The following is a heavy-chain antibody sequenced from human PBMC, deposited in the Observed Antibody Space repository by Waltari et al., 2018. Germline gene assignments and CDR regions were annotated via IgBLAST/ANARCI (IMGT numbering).Heavy chain of an antibody. CDR2: IYYSGST. CDR3: ARTHGSGWYYYYGMDV. D-gene: IGHD6-19*01. V-gene: IGHV4-59*01. CDR1: GGSISSYY. Sequence: QVQLQESGPGLVKPSETLSLTCTVSGGSISSYYWSWIRQPPGKGLEWIVYIYYSGSTNYTPSPKGRATISVDTSKNQFSLKLSSVTAADTAVYYCARTHGSGWYYYYGMDVWGQGTTVTVSS. J-gene: IGHJ6*02.